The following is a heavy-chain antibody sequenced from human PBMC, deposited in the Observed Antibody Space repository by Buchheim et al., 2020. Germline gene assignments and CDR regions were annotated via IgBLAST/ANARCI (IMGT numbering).Heavy chain of an antibody. V-gene: IGHV3-30*18. CDR3: AKDRSGSSWPHFDY. CDR2: ISYDGSNK. D-gene: IGHD6-13*01. CDR1: GFTFSSYG. J-gene: IGHJ4*02. Sequence: QVQLVESGGGVVQPGRSLRLSCAASGFTFSSYGMHWVRQAPGKGLEWVAVISYDGSNKYYADSVKGRFTISRDNSKNTLDLQMNSLRAEDTAVYYCAKDRSGSSWPHFDYWGQGTL.